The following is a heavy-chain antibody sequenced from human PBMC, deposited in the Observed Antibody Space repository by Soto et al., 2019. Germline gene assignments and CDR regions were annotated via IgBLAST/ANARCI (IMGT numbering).Heavy chain of an antibody. CDR3: ARDHVAAAET. CDR2: ITGSGGTT. Sequence: GGSLRLSCAASGFTFSNYAMCWVRQAPGKGLEWVSTITGSGGTTYYGDSVKGRFTISRDNSKNTLHLQMNSLRAEDTAVYYCARDHVAAAETRGQGTLVTVSS. V-gene: IGHV3-23*01. CDR1: GFTFSNYA. J-gene: IGHJ1*01. D-gene: IGHD6-25*01.